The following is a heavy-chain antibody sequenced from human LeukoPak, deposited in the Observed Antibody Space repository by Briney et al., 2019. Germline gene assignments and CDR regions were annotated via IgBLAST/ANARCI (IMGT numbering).Heavy chain of an antibody. Sequence: ASVKVSCKASGYTFTSYGISWVRQAAGQGLEWMGWISAYNGNTNYAQKLQGRVTMTTDTSTSTAYMELRSLRSDDTAVYYCARGITIFGVVIPSYYYYYGMDVWGQGTTVTVSS. D-gene: IGHD3-3*01. V-gene: IGHV1-18*01. CDR1: GYTFTSYG. CDR2: ISAYNGNT. J-gene: IGHJ6*02. CDR3: ARGITIFGVVIPSYYYYYGMDV.